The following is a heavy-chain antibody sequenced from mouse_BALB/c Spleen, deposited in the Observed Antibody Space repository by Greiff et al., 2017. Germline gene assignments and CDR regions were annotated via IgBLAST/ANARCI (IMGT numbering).Heavy chain of an antibody. CDR2: IDPANGNT. D-gene: IGHD2-12*01. J-gene: IGHJ4*01. V-gene: IGHV14-3*02. CDR1: GFNIKDTY. CDR3: ARHYSYDLYYAMDY. Sequence: EVKLVESGAELVKPGASVKLSCTASGFNIKDTYMHWVKQRPEQGLEWIGRIDPANGNTKYDPKFQGKATITADTSSNTAYLQLSSLTSEDTAVYYGARHYSYDLYYAMDYWGQGTSVTVSS.